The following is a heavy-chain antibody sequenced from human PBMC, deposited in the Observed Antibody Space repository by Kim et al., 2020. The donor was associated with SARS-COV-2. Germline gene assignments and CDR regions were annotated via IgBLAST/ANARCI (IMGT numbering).Heavy chain of an antibody. CDR1: GFTFSNYE. V-gene: IGHV3-48*03. Sequence: GGSLRLSCTASGFTFSNYEMNWVRQAPGKGLEWVSYIIGSGTTIYYADSVRGRFTISRDNDKNSLFLQMNSLRAEDTAVYYCARGPNYSPFDYWGQGTL. CDR3: ARGPNYSPFDY. CDR2: IIGSGTTI. J-gene: IGHJ4*02. D-gene: IGHD4-4*01.